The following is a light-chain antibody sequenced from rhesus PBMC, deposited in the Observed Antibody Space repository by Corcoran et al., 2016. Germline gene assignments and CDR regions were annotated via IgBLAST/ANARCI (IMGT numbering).Light chain of an antibody. Sequence: DIQMTQSPSSLSASIGDTVTISCRASQDITNYLAWYKQKPGKAPKPLIYFASKLESGVPSRFTGSGSGTEFTLTISSLQPEDFATYYCHQHSGYPVTFGWGTKV. CDR3: HQHSGYPVT. V-gene: IGKV1S14*01. J-gene: IGKJ4*01. CDR1: QDITNY. CDR2: FAS.